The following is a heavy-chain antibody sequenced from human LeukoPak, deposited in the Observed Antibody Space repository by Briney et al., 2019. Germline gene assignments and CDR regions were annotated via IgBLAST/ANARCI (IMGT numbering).Heavy chain of an antibody. Sequence: PGGSLRLSCAASGFTFSSYSMNWVRQAPGKGLEWFSQISRSSSTIYYADSVKGRFIISRDNARNSVFLQMNSLRAEDTAVYYCARDAYSSSRNDYWGQGTLVTVSS. CDR3: ARDAYSSSRNDY. V-gene: IGHV3-48*01. J-gene: IGHJ4*02. CDR2: ISRSSSTI. CDR1: GFTFSSYS. D-gene: IGHD6-13*01.